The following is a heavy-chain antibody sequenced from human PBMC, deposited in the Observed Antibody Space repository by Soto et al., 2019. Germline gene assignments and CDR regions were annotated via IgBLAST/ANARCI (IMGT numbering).Heavy chain of an antibody. CDR3: ARDGYTYYYYCGMDV. V-gene: IGHV3-48*03. CDR2: ISSSGSTI. CDR1: GFTFSSYE. Sequence: EVQLVESGGGLVQPGGSLRLSCAASGFTFSSYEMNWVRQAPGKGLEWVSYISSSGSTIYYADSVKGRFTISRDNAKNSLYLQMNSLRAEDTAVYYCARDGYTYYYYCGMDVWGQGTTVTVSS. D-gene: IGHD5-12*01. J-gene: IGHJ6*02.